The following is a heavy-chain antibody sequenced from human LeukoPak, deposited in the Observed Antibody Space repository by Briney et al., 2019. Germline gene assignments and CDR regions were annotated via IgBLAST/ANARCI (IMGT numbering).Heavy chain of an antibody. CDR2: IKSNADGGTT. CDR3: SSRTPYYYDSSTYMTEDY. Sequence: PGGSLRLSCAASGFTFSSYEMNWVRQAPGKGLEWVGRIKSNADGGTTDYAAPVKGRFTISRDDSRNTLYLQMNSLKTEDTAVYFCSSRTPYYYDSSTYMTEDYWGQGTLVTVSS. D-gene: IGHD3-22*01. V-gene: IGHV3-15*01. CDR1: GFTFSSYE. J-gene: IGHJ4*02.